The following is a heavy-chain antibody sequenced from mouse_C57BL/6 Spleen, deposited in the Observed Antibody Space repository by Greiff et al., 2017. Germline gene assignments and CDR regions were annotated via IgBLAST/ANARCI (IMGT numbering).Heavy chain of an antibody. J-gene: IGHJ3*01. CDR3: ARMDYSNYGFAY. Sequence: EVMLVESGGGLVKPGGSLKLSCAASGFTFSDYGLHWVRQAPEKGLEWVAYISSGSSTIYYADTVKGRFTISRDNAKNTLFLQMTSLRSEDTAMYYCARMDYSNYGFAYGGQGTLVTVSA. CDR1: GFTFSDYG. D-gene: IGHD2-5*01. CDR2: ISSGSSTI. V-gene: IGHV5-17*01.